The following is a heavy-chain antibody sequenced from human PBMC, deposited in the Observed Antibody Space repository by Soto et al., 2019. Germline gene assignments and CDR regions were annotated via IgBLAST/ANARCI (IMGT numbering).Heavy chain of an antibody. Sequence: PSETLSLTCAVSGGSISSGGYSWSWIRQPPGKGLEWIGYIYYSGSTYYNPSLKSRVTISVDTSKNQFSLKLSSVTAADTAVYYCARVRHGSGRPYPWGQGTLVTVSS. V-gene: IGHV4-31*11. CDR3: ARVRHGSGRPYP. D-gene: IGHD3-10*01. J-gene: IGHJ5*02. CDR1: GGSISSGGYS. CDR2: IYYSGST.